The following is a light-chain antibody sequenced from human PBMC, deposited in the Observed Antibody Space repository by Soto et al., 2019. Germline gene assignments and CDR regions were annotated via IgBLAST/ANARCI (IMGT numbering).Light chain of an antibody. J-gene: IGKJ5*01. Sequence: GDRVTIACRARQSVSTSLAWYQQKPGKAPKLLIYDASNLESGVPSRFSGSGSGTDFTFTINSLQPEDIGTYYCQHYNSFPITFGQGTRLEIK. CDR1: QSVSTS. CDR2: DAS. CDR3: QHYNSFPIT. V-gene: IGKV1-5*01.